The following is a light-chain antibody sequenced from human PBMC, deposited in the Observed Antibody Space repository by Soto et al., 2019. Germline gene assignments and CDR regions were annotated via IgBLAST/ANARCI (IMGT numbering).Light chain of an antibody. CDR3: QQYNNWPPIT. J-gene: IGKJ5*01. Sequence: EIVMTQSPATLSVSPGERVTLHCRASQSVTSNLAWYQHKPGQSPRLLIYRASARATGVPDRFSGSGSGTEFTLTISSLQSEDFAVYCCQQYNNWPPITFGQGTRLEIK. CDR2: RAS. CDR1: QSVTSN. V-gene: IGKV3-15*01.